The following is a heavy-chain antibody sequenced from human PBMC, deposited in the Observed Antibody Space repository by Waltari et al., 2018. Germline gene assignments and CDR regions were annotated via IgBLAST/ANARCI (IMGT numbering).Heavy chain of an antibody. J-gene: IGHJ4*02. V-gene: IGHV4-34*01. CDR3: ARGRWFGESEPFDY. Sequence: QVQLQQWGAGLLKPSETLSLTCAVYGGSFSGYYWSWIRPPPGKGLEWIGEINHSGSTNYNPSLKSRVTISVDTSKNQFSLKLSSVTAADTAVYYCARGRWFGESEPFDYWGQGTLVTVSS. D-gene: IGHD3-10*01. CDR1: GGSFSGYY. CDR2: INHSGST.